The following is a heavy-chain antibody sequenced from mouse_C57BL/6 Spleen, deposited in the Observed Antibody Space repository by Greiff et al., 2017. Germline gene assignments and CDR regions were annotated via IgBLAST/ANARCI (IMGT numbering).Heavy chain of an antibody. CDR1: GYTFTSYW. CDR3: ARMTAQATWFAY. Sequence: QVQLQQPGAELVKPGASVKLSCKASGYTFTSYWITWVKQRPGQGLEWIGDIYPGSGSTNSNAKFKSKATLTVDPSSSTANMQLSSLTSEDAAVYYCARMTAQATWFAYWGQGTLVTGSA. V-gene: IGHV1-55*01. CDR2: IYPGSGST. J-gene: IGHJ3*01. D-gene: IGHD3-2*02.